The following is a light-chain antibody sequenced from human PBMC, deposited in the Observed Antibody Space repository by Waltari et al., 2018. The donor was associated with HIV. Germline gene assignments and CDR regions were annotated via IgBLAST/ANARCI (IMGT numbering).Light chain of an antibody. CDR3: GADHGSGSNFVRV. V-gene: IGLV9-49*01. Sequence: PLLTRPPSASASLGASLTPTCTLSSDHSPSTEALSQHSPGKGPRFVMRVGTGGIVGSKGDGIPDRFSVLGSGLNRYLTIKNIQEEDESDYHCGADHGSGSNFVRVFGGGTKLTVL. CDR2: VGTGGIVG. CDR1: SDHSPST. J-gene: IGLJ2*01.